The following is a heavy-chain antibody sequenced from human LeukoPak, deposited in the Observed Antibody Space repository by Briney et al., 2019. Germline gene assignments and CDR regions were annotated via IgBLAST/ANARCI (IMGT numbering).Heavy chain of an antibody. Sequence: ASVKVSCKASGYTFTSYGISWVRQAPGQGLEWMGWVSAYNGNTNYAQKLQGRVTMTTDTSTSTAYMELRSLRSDDTAVYYCARDSARVYYDSSGYYPNYFDYWGQGTLVTVSS. J-gene: IGHJ4*02. CDR2: VSAYNGNT. CDR3: ARDSARVYYDSSGYYPNYFDY. V-gene: IGHV1-18*01. D-gene: IGHD3-22*01. CDR1: GYTFTSYG.